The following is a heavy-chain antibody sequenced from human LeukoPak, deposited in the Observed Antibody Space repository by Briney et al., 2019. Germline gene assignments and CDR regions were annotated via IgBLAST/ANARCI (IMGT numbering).Heavy chain of an antibody. D-gene: IGHD3-9*01. J-gene: IGHJ4*02. CDR2: ISYDGSNK. CDR3: ARDSSSKILRYFDWETDY. V-gene: IGHV3-30-3*01. Sequence: GGSLRLSCAASGFTFSSYAMHWVRQAPGKGLEWVAVISYDGSNKYYADSVKGRFTISRDNPRNTLYLQMNSLRAEDTAVYYCARDSSSKILRYFDWETDYWGQGTLVTVSS. CDR1: GFTFSSYA.